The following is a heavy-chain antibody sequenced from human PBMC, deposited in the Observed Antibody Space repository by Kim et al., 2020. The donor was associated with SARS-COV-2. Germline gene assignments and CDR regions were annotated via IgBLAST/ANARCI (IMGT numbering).Heavy chain of an antibody. D-gene: IGHD2-2*01. V-gene: IGHV1-18*01. CDR3: ARDYCSSISCNPGGYYYYGMDV. J-gene: IGHJ6*02. CDR1: GYTFTTYG. CDR2: INGKNGNT. Sequence: ASVKVSCKSSGYTFTTYGISWVRQAPGQGPEWMGWINGKNGNTKSAQKFQGRVTMTTDTFTSTAYMELWSLTSDDTAVYYCARDYCSSISCNPGGYYYYGMDVWGQGTTVTVS.